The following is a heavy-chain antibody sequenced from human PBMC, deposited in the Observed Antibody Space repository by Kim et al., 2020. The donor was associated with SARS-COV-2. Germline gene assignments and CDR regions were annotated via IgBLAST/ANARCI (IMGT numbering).Heavy chain of an antibody. Sequence: GVSLRLSCAASGFTFSNYGMHWVRQAPGKGLEWVAATSYDGSKKYCADSVKGRFTISRDNSKNTMSLQMNTLRAEDTAVYYCAKDIYYYGSGSPATDWGQGTLVTVSS. CDR1: GFTFSNYG. CDR3: AKDIYYYGSGSPATD. J-gene: IGHJ4*02. CDR2: TSYDGSKK. V-gene: IGHV3-30*18. D-gene: IGHD3-10*01.